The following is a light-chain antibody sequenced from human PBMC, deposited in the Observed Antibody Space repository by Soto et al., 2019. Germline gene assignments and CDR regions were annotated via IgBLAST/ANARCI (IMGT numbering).Light chain of an antibody. CDR1: QSISTY. CDR3: QQSYSTPQT. J-gene: IGKJ2*01. V-gene: IGKV1-39*01. CDR2: AAS. Sequence: DIQMTQSPSSLSASVGDRVIITCRARQSISTYLNWYQHKPGKAPNLLIYAASRLQSGVPSRFSGSGSGTDFTLTISSLQPEDFATYYCQQSYSTPQTFGQGTQMEIK.